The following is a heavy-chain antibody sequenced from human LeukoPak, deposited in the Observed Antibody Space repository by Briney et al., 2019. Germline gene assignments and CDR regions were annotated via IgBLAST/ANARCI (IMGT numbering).Heavy chain of an antibody. D-gene: IGHD3-22*01. V-gene: IGHV3-23*01. CDR1: GFTFSSYA. Sequence: PGGSLRLSCAASGFTFSSYAMSLVRQAPGKGLEWVSAGSGSGGSTYYADSVKGRFTISRDNSKNTLYLQMNSLRAEDTAVYYCAKDPGDDYYDSSGYSYFDYWGQGTLVTVSS. CDR3: AKDPGDDYYDSSGYSYFDY. J-gene: IGHJ4*02. CDR2: GSGSGGST.